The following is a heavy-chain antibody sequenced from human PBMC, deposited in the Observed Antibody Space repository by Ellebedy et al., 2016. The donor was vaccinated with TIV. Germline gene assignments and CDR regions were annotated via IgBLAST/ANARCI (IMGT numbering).Heavy chain of an antibody. D-gene: IGHD1-26*01. CDR1: GFTFSRYW. CDR2: INQDGSEK. CDR3: ASTLIVGATERDIDV. J-gene: IGHJ6*02. Sequence: GESLKISCSASGFTFSRYWMSWVRQAPGKGLDWVASINQDGSEKYYVDSVKGRFTISRDNAKNSLYLQMNSLRAEDTAVYYCASTLIVGATERDIDVWGQGTPVTVSS. V-gene: IGHV3-7*01.